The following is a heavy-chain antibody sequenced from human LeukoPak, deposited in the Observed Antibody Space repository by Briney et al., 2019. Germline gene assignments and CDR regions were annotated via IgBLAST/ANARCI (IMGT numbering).Heavy chain of an antibody. D-gene: IGHD2-15*01. CDR2: IYSGGST. J-gene: IGHJ6*02. Sequence: QSGGSLRLSCAASGFTVSSNYMSWVRQAPGKGLEWVSVIYSGGSTYYADSVKGRFTISRDNSKNTLYLQMNSLRAEDTAVYYCARDGVVAATNYYYGMDVWGQGTTVTVSS. CDR1: GFTVSSNY. V-gene: IGHV3-66*01. CDR3: ARDGVVAATNYYYGMDV.